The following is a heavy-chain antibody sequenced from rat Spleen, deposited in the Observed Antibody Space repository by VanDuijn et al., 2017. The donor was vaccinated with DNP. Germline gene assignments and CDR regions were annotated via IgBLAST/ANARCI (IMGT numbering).Heavy chain of an antibody. CDR2: IINSGGNT. D-gene: IGHD1-1*01. CDR3: TTGVVDY. J-gene: IGHJ2*01. V-gene: IGHV5-31*01. CDR1: GFTLNKYW. Sequence: EVQLVESGGGPVQPGRSLKLSCVASGFTLNKYWMTWVRQAPGKGLEWIASIINSGGNTYYPESVRGRFSLSRDNAKSTLYLQVNSPRSEDTATYYCTTGVVDYWGQGVMVTVSS.